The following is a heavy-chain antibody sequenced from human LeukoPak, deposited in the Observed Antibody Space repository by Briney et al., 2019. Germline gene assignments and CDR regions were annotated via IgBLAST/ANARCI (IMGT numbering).Heavy chain of an antibody. Sequence: SVKVSCKASGGTFSSYAISWVRQAPGQGLEWMGRIIPIFGTANYAQKFQGRVTITTDEPTSTAYMELSSLRSEDTAVYYCASNDYYDSSGYYPFGYWGQGTLVTVSS. V-gene: IGHV1-69*05. J-gene: IGHJ4*02. D-gene: IGHD3-22*01. CDR2: IIPIFGTA. CDR3: ASNDYYDSSGYYPFGY. CDR1: GGTFSSYA.